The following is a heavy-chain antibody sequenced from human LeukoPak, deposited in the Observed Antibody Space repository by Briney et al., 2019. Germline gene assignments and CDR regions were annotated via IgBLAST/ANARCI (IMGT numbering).Heavy chain of an antibody. CDR3: AKSRGSSSWYAGDY. Sequence: GGSLRLSCAASGFTFSSYAMSWVRQAPGKGLEWVSAISGSGGSTYYADSVKGRITISRDNSKNTLYLQMNSLRAEDTAVYYCAKSRGSSSWYAGDYWGQGTLVTVSS. V-gene: IGHV3-23*01. CDR1: GFTFSSYA. J-gene: IGHJ4*02. CDR2: ISGSGGST. D-gene: IGHD6-13*01.